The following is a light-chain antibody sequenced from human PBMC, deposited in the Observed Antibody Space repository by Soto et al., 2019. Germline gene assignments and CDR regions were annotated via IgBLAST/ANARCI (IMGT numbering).Light chain of an antibody. CDR2: DAS. CDR1: QIISSW. V-gene: IGKV1-5*01. Sequence: DIQMTQSPSTLSASVGDRVTITCRASQIISSWLAWYQQKPGKAPRLLIYDASSLESGVPSRFSGSGSGTEFTLTITSLQPEDFATYYCQQVKSYPFTFGGGTKVDIK. J-gene: IGKJ4*01. CDR3: QQVKSYPFT.